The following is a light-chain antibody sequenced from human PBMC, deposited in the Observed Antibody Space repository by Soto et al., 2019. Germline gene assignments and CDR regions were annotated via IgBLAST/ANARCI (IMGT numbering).Light chain of an antibody. CDR1: SDDIGYYNY. Sequence: QSALAQPASVSGSAGQSITISCTGTSDDIGYYNYVSWYQHHPGKAPKLIIYAVTNRPSGVSTRFSGSKSANTASLTISGLQADDEADYYCSSYTTIGSLVFGAGTKVTVL. V-gene: IGLV2-14*01. CDR3: SSYTTIGSLV. CDR2: AVT. J-gene: IGLJ1*01.